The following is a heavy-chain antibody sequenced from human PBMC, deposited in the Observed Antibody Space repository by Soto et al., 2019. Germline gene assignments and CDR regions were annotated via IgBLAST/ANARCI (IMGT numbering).Heavy chain of an antibody. Sequence: SENLSLTCAVYGGSFSVYYWSGIRQPAGKGLDLIGEINHSGSTNYNPSLKSRVTISVDTSKNQFSLKLNSVTAADTAVFYCARINWSGSSWYYFDYWGQGTTVTVSS. CDR3: ARINWSGSSWYYFDY. D-gene: IGHD6-13*01. V-gene: IGHV4-34*01. J-gene: IGHJ4*02. CDR1: GGSFSVYY. CDR2: INHSGST.